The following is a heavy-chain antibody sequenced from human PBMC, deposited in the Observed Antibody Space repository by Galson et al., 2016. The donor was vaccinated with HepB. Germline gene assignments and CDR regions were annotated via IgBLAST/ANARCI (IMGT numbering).Heavy chain of an antibody. Sequence: SLRLSCAASGFTFSSYSMNWVRQAPGKGLEWVSYISGSSTSIVYADSVKGRYTISRDNAKNSLYLQMNSPRDEDTAVYYCAKDKTYPYYDGLFDYWSQGTLVTVSS. CDR3: AKDKTYPYYDGLFDY. V-gene: IGHV3-48*02. J-gene: IGHJ4*02. CDR1: GFTFSSYS. CDR2: ISGSSTSI. D-gene: IGHD3-22*01.